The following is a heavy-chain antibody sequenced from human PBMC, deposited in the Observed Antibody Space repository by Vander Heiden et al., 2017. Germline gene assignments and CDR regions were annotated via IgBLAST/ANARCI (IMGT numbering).Heavy chain of an antibody. J-gene: IGHJ4*02. Sequence: EVQLVESGGGLIQPGGSLRLSCAASGFTISSNYMSWVRQAPGKGLEWVSVIYSDGNKYYTDSVRGRFTISRDNSKNTLYLQMNSLRAEDTAVYYCARGDTFDYWGQGTLVTVSS. CDR1: GFTISSNY. V-gene: IGHV3-53*01. CDR3: ARGDTFDY. D-gene: IGHD2-21*02. CDR2: IYSDGNK.